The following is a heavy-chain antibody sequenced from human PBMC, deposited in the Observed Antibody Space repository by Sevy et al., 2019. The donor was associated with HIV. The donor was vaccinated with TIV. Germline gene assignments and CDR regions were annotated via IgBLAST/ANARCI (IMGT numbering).Heavy chain of an antibody. CDR2: VHFDGNEK. V-gene: IGHV3-30*02. Sequence: GGSLRLSCAASGFSFSSYGMHWVRQPLGKGLEWVAFVHFDGNEKWYADSGKGRFTISRDNSKSTIFLQMNSLRIEDTAILYCVKDRCSVAGCPREYFEHWGQGTLVTVSS. D-gene: IGHD2-15*01. J-gene: IGHJ4*02. CDR1: GFSFSSYG. CDR3: VKDRCSVAGCPREYFEH.